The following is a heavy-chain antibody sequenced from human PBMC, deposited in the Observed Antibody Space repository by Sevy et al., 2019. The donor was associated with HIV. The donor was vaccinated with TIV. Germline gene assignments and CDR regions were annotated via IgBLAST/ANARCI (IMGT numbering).Heavy chain of an antibody. J-gene: IGHJ4*02. CDR1: GFTFSDYW. CDR3: ARDFVEFDY. CDR2: RKQDGGEK. Sequence: GGSLRLSCAASGFTFSDYWMSWVRRAPGKGLEWVAIRKQDGGEKYYVDSVKGRFTISRDNAKTSLYLQMNSLRAEDTAVYYCARDFVEFDYWGQGTLVTVSS. D-gene: IGHD2-15*01. V-gene: IGHV3-7*01.